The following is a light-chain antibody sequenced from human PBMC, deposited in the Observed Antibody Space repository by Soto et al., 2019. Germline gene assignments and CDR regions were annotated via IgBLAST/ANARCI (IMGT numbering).Light chain of an antibody. Sequence: QSALTQPASVSGSPGQSITISCTGSSSNVGYYTYVSWFQQHPGKAPKLMIYEVSNRPSGVSNRFSGSKSGNAASLTISGVQAEEEADYYCSSFTATSTYAFGTGTKVTVL. CDR1: SSNVGYYTY. V-gene: IGLV2-14*01. CDR2: EVS. CDR3: SSFTATSTYA. J-gene: IGLJ1*01.